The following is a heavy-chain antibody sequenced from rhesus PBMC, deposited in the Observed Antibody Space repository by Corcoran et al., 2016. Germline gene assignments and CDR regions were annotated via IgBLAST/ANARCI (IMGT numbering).Heavy chain of an antibody. CDR2: IFGSDGSI. D-gene: IGHD3-3*01. CDR3: ARVGYNFWSGYYAYDFDY. J-gene: IGHJ4*01. CDR1: GGSISRAH. Sequence: QLQLQESGPGLVKPSETLSPTCVVSGGSISRAHSIWIRHLPGTRLDGLGRIFGSDGSIAYNPSLKSRVDMSIDTYKNRVSLQLTSVTAADTAVYYCARVGYNFWSGYYAYDFDYWGQGVLVTVSS. V-gene: IGHV4-173*01.